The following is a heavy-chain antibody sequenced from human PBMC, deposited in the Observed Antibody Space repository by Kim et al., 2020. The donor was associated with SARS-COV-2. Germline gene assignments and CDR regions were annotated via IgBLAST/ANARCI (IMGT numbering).Heavy chain of an antibody. D-gene: IGHD4-17*01. CDR3: ARDLDYGGNSPIDY. J-gene: IGHJ4*02. V-gene: IGHV1-18*01. Sequence: AQKRQGRVTMTTDTSTSTAYMELRSLRSDDTAVYYCARDLDYGGNSPIDYWGQGTLVTVSS.